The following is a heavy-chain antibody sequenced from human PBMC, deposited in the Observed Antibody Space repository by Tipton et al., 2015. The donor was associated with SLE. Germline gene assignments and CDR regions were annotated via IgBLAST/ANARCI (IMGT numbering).Heavy chain of an antibody. V-gene: IGHV4-34*01. CDR3: ASPGELLWFGELSSGFDY. CDR2: INHSGST. CDR1: GGSFSGYY. Sequence: TLSLTCAVYGGSFSGYYWSWIRQPPGKGLEWIGEINHSGSTNYNPSLKSRVTISVDTSKNQFSLKLSSVTAADTAVYYCASPGELLWFGELSSGFDYWGQGTLVTVSS. D-gene: IGHD3-10*01. J-gene: IGHJ4*02.